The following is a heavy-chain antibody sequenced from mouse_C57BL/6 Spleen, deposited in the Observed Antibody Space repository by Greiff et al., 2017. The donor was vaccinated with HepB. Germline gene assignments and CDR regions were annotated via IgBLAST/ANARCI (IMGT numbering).Heavy chain of an antibody. V-gene: IGHV1-55*01. J-gene: IGHJ3*01. CDR3: ARGGVNWGFAY. CDR2: IYPGSGST. CDR1: GYTFTSYW. D-gene: IGHD4-1*01. Sequence: QVQLKESGAELVKPGASVKMSCKASGYTFTSYWITWVKQRPGQGLEWIGDIYPGSGSTNYNVKFKSKATLTVDTSSSTAYMQLSSLTSEDSAVYYCARGGVNWGFAYWGQGTLVTVSA.